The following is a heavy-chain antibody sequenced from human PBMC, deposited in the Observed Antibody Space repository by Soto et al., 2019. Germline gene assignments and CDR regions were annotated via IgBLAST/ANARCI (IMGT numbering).Heavy chain of an antibody. J-gene: IGHJ4*02. CDR2: VYYTGNT. Sequence: PSETLSLTCTISDASISNFYWSWIRQAPGKGLEWLGYVYYTGNTKYNPSLGSRVTISLGASQNQFSLKLESVTAADTAVYYCGRQIDWFGVNYSWSPGTLVTVSS. D-gene: IGHD3-9*01. V-gene: IGHV4-59*08. CDR3: GRQIDWFGVNYS. CDR1: DASISNFY.